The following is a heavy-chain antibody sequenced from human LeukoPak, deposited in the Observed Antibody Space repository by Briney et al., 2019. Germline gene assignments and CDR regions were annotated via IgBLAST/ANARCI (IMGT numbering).Heavy chain of an antibody. CDR1: GFTFDNYA. CDR2: ISWDGGST. J-gene: IGHJ4*02. D-gene: IGHD2-2*01. Sequence: PGGSLRLSCAASGFTFDNYAMHWVRQAPGKSLEWVSLISWDGGSTYYADSLKGRFTISRDNSKNSLFLQMNSLRTEDTALYYCAKSSFCSSTICYADFDYWGQGTLVTVSS. CDR3: AKSSFCSSTICYADFDY. V-gene: IGHV3-43*01.